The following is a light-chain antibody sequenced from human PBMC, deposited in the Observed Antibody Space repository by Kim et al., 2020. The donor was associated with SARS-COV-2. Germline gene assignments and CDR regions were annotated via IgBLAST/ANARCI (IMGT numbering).Light chain of an antibody. Sequence: DIQMTQSPSSLSASVGDRVTITCRASQSISSYLNWYQQKPGKAPKLLIYAASSLHSGVPSRFSGSGSGTDFTLTNSSLQPEDFATYYCRQRYSTPPWTFGQGTKVDIK. V-gene: IGKV1-39*01. J-gene: IGKJ1*01. CDR2: AAS. CDR1: QSISSY. CDR3: RQRYSTPPWT.